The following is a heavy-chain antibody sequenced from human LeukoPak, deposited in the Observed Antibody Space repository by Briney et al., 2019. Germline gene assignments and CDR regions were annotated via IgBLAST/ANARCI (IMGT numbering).Heavy chain of an antibody. V-gene: IGHV3-66*02. D-gene: IGHD3-22*01. Sequence: PGASLRLSCSASGFTVSSNYMSWVRHPPGKGLEWVSVIYSGGSTYYADSVKGRFTLSRDNSKNTLYLQMNSLRAEDTAVYYCANNQYYYDSSGYYPRGIWGQGTMVTVSS. CDR2: IYSGGST. J-gene: IGHJ3*02. CDR1: GFTVSSNY. CDR3: ANNQYYYDSSGYYPRGI.